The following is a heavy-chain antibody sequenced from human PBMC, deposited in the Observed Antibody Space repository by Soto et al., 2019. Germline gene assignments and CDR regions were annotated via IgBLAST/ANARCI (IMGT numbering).Heavy chain of an antibody. J-gene: IGHJ4*02. CDR2: IYYSGST. CDR3: ASNSYGYIFYDH. V-gene: IGHV4-30-4*01. Sequence: SETLSLTCTVSGGSISSGDYYWSWIRQPPGKGLEWIGYIYYSGSTYYNPSLKSRVTISVDTSKNQFSLKLSSVTAAETAVYYCASNSYGYIFYDHWGQGTLVTVSS. D-gene: IGHD5-18*01. CDR1: GGSISSGDYY.